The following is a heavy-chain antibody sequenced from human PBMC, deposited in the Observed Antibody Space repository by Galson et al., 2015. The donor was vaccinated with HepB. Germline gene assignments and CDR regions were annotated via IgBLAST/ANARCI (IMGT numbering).Heavy chain of an antibody. CDR3: ARRKPGLSIGPAAKCYYYYYGMDV. Sequence: SVKVSCKASGGTFSSYAISWVRQAPGQGLEWMGGIIPIFGTANYAQKFQGRVTITADESTSTAYMELSSLRSEDTAVYYCARRKPGLSIGPAAKCYYYYYGMDVWGQGTTVTVSS. V-gene: IGHV1-69*13. CDR2: IIPIFGTA. D-gene: IGHD2-2*01. J-gene: IGHJ6*02. CDR1: GGTFSSYA.